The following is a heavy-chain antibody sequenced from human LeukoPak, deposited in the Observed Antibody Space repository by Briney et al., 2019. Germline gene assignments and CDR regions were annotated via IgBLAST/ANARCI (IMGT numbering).Heavy chain of an antibody. V-gene: IGHV4-39*01. J-gene: IGHJ3*02. CDR1: GDSIRSNNYY. CDR3: ARLVIAVAGGDAFDI. D-gene: IGHD6-19*01. CDR2: IYDTGST. Sequence: SETLSLTCTVSGDSIRSNNYYWGWIRQPPGKGLEWIGGIYDTGSTFYNPSLKSRVIISVDTSKNQFSLKLSSVTAADTAVYYCARLVIAVAGGDAFDIWGQGTMVTVSS.